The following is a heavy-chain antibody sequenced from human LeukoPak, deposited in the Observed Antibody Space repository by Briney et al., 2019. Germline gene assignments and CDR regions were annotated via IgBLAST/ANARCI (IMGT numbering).Heavy chain of an antibody. J-gene: IGHJ4*02. V-gene: IGHV5-51*01. Sequence: GAPLQTSSKGSGSRFTNSWIAWGRRLSGKGPEWMGIIYPGDSDTRYSPSFQGQVTISADKSISTPYLKWSSLKASDTAMYYCATRLLRYFDWSIDYWGQGTLVTVYS. CDR1: GSRFTNSW. CDR3: ATRLLRYFDWSIDY. D-gene: IGHD3-9*01. CDR2: IYPGDSDT.